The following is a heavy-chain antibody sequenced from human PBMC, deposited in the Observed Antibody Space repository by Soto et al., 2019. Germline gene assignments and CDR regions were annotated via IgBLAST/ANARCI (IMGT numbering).Heavy chain of an antibody. J-gene: IGHJ6*02. Sequence: PSQTLSLTCAISGDSVSSNSAAWNWIRQSPSRGLEWLGRTYYRSKWYNDYAVSVKSRITINPDTSKNQFSLQLNSVTPEDTAVYCCARGSYSSFYYYYGMDVWGQGTTVTVSS. V-gene: IGHV6-1*01. D-gene: IGHD6-6*01. CDR2: TYYRSKWYN. CDR3: ARGSYSSFYYYYGMDV. CDR1: GDSVSSNSAA.